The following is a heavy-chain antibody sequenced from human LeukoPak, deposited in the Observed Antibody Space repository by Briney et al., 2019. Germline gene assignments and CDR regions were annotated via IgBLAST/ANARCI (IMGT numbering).Heavy chain of an antibody. CDR1: GYTFTSYY. D-gene: IGHD2-2*01. J-gene: IGHJ4*02. Sequence: GASVKVSCKASGYTFTSYYMHWVRQAPGQGLEWMGIINPSGGSTSYAQKFQGRVTMTRDTSTSTVYMELSSLRSEDTAVYYCARSLPQPAAIGDLDYWGQGTLVTVSS. V-gene: IGHV1-46*01. CDR3: ARSLPQPAAIGDLDY. CDR2: INPSGGST.